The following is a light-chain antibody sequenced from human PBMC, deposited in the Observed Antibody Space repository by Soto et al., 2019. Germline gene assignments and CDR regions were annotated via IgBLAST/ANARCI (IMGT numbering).Light chain of an antibody. CDR3: QQYNRRT. V-gene: IGKV1-5*02. CDR1: QTISSW. Sequence: IQMTQYPSTLSGSVGDRVTIICRASQTISSWLAWYQQKPGKAPKLLIYDASSLESGVPSRFSGSGSGTEFTLTISSLQPDDFATYYCQQYNRRTFGQGTKVDIK. CDR2: DAS. J-gene: IGKJ1*01.